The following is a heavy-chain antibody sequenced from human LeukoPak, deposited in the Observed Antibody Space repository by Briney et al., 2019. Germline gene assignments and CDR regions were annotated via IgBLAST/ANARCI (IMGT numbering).Heavy chain of an antibody. CDR2: IYYSGST. J-gene: IGHJ4*02. Sequence: SSETLSLTYTVSGGSISSSSYYWGWIRQPPGKGLEWIGSIYYSGSTYYNPSLKSRVTISVDTSKNQFSLKLSSVTAADTAVYYCATRVLFYDSSGYYYFDYWGQGTLVTVSS. CDR1: GGSISSSSYY. CDR3: ATRVLFYDSSGYYYFDY. D-gene: IGHD3-22*01. V-gene: IGHV4-39*07.